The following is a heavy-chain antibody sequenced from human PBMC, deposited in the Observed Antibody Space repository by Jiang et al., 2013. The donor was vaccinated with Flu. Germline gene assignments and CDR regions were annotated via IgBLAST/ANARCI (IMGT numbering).Heavy chain of an antibody. Sequence: GKGLEWIGEIYHSGRTNYNPSLKSRVTISVDKSRNEFSLKLSSVTAADTAVYYCARDDDDSNGYFTFDYWGQGALVTVSS. CDR3: ARDDDDSNGYFTFDY. J-gene: IGHJ4*02. CDR2: IYHSGRT. D-gene: IGHD3-22*01. V-gene: IGHV4-4*02.